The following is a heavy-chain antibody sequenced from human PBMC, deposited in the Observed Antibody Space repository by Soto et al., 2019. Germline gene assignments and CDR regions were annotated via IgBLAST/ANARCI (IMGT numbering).Heavy chain of an antibody. CDR2: ILHTGGT. Sequence: PSETLSLTCVVSGGSISGGGFSWSWIRQPPGKGLEWIGYILHTGGTQYNPSLKTRVSMSVDKSKNQFSLHLTSVTAADTAVYYCARLQFGEGFDYWGQGALVTVSS. CDR3: ARLQFGEGFDY. V-gene: IGHV4-30-2*01. D-gene: IGHD3-10*01. J-gene: IGHJ4*02. CDR1: GGSISGGGFS.